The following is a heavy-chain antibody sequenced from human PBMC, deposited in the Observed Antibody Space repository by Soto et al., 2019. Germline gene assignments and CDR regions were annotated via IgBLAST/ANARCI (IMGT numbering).Heavy chain of an antibody. V-gene: IGHV1-69*13. Sequence: ASVKVSCKASGGTFSSYAISWVRQAPGQGLEWMGGIIPTFGNPNYAQKFQGRVTITADESTSTAYRELSSLRSEDTAVYYCASGYYYDSSGYYPPLDYWGQGTLVTVSS. D-gene: IGHD3-22*01. J-gene: IGHJ4*02. CDR1: GGTFSSYA. CDR2: IIPTFGNP. CDR3: ASGYYYDSSGYYPPLDY.